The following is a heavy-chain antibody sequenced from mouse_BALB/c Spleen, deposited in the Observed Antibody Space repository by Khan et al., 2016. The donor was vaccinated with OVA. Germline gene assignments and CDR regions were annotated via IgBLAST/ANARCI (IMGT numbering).Heavy chain of an antibody. V-gene: IGHV1S81*02. CDR2: INPNNGDS. CDR3: ARSGYGNPFAY. J-gene: IGHJ3*01. D-gene: IGHD2-1*01. CDR1: GYTFTSYY. Sequence: QVQLQQPGAELVKPGTSVKISCKASGYTFTSYYMYWVKQSPGQGLEWSGGINPNNGDSNFNEKFKSKATLTVDKSSSTAYMQLGILTSEDSAVYYCARSGYGNPFAYWGQGTLVTVSA.